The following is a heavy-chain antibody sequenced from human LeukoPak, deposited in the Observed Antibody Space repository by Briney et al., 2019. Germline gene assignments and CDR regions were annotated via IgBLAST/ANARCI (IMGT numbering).Heavy chain of an antibody. CDR1: GYTFTSYG. J-gene: IGHJ6*03. CDR2: ISAYNGNT. Sequence: ASVKVSCKASGYTFTSYGISWVRQAPRQGLEWMGWISAYNGNTNYAQKLQGRVTMTTDTSTSTAYMELRSLRSDDTAVYYCARDLLTYYYYYMDVWGKGTTVTVSS. V-gene: IGHV1-18*01. CDR3: ARDLLTYYYYYMDV.